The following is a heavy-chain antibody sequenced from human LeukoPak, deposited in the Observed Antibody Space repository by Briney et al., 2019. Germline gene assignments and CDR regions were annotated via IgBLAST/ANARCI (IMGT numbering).Heavy chain of an antibody. D-gene: IGHD6-13*01. Sequence: SEPLTLTCTVSGGSISSSSYYWGWIRQPPGKGLEWIGSIYYSGSTYYNLPLKSRVTISVATSNNQLYLKRSSVTAADTAVYYCARRESSSWGDYWGQGTLVTVSS. V-gene: IGHV4-39*01. CDR2: IYYSGST. CDR1: GGSISSSSYY. CDR3: ARRESSSWGDY. J-gene: IGHJ4*02.